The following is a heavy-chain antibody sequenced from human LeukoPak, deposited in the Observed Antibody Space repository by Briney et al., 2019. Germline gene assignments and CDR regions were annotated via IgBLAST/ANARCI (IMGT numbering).Heavy chain of an antibody. Sequence: GGSLRLSCAASGFTFSTYAMHWVRQAPGKGLEWVAVVSYDATNKYYADSVKGRFTISRDNSKNTLYLQMNSLRTEDTAVYYCARRSDSGSSSYVFDYWGQGTLVTASS. CDR1: GFTFSTYA. CDR3: ARRSDSGSSSYVFDY. J-gene: IGHJ4*02. D-gene: IGHD6-19*01. V-gene: IGHV3-30-3*01. CDR2: VSYDATNK.